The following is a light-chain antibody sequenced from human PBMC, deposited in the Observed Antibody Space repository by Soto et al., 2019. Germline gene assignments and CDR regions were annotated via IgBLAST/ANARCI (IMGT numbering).Light chain of an antibody. Sequence: QPVLTQPASVSGSPGQSITISCTGTSGDVGGFDYVSWYQQYPGKAPKLIIYEVSNRPSGVSNRFSGSKSGNTASLTISGLQAEDEADYYCNSYTSISTLVFGGGTKLTVL. CDR1: SGDVGGFDY. CDR2: EVS. V-gene: IGLV2-14*01. CDR3: NSYTSISTLV. J-gene: IGLJ2*01.